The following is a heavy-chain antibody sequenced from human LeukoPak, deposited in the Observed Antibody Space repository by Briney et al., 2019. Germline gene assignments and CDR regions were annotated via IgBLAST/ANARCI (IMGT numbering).Heavy chain of an antibody. CDR2: INPNSGGT. CDR1: GYTLTELS. CDR3: ARWLELQWDAFDI. Sequence: GASVKVSCKVSGYTLTELSMHWVRQAPGQGLEWMGWINPNSGGTNYAQKFQGRVTMTRDTSISTAYMELSRLRSDDTAVYYCARWLELQWDAFDIWGQGTMLTVSS. V-gene: IGHV1-2*02. D-gene: IGHD1-7*01. J-gene: IGHJ3*02.